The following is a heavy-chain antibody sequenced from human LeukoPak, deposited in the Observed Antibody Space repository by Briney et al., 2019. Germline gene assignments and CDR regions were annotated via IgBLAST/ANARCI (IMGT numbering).Heavy chain of an antibody. CDR3: ARHSTIFELGAFDI. D-gene: IGHD3-3*01. CDR1: GYTFDTYA. V-gene: IGHV3-23*01. CDR2: ISGSDGGT. Sequence: GGSLRLSCAASGYTFDTYAMSWVRQAPGRGLEWVSTISGSDGGTNYADSVKGRFTISRDNAKNSLYLQMNSLRAEDTAVYYCARHSTIFELGAFDIWGQGTMVTVSS. J-gene: IGHJ3*02.